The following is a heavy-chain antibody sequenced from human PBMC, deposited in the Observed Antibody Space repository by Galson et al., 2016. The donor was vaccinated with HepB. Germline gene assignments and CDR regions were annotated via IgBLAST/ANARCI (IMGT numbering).Heavy chain of an antibody. V-gene: IGHV3-33*01. D-gene: IGHD4-23*01. J-gene: IGHJ3*01. CDR3: ARDRGYGGSGSPYFDF. Sequence: SLRLSCAASGFTFRNFGMHWVRQAPGKGLEWVAVIWSDESNKHYPDSVKGRFTISRDISKGTLYLQMNSLRVEDTGVYYCARDRGYGGSGSPYFDFWGHGTMVTVSS. CDR1: GFTFRNFG. CDR2: IWSDESNK.